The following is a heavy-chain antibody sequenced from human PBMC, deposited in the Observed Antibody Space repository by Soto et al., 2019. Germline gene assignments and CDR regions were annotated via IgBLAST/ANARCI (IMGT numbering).Heavy chain of an antibody. CDR1: GGTFSSYA. CDR2: IIPILGIA. D-gene: IGHD5-12*01. J-gene: IGHJ4*02. CDR3: ARVEMATTNFDY. Sequence: SVKVSCKASGGTFSSYAISWVRQAPGQGLEWMGRIIPILGIANYAQKFQGRVTITADKSTSTAYMELSSLRSEDTAVYYCARVEMATTNFDYWGQGTLVTVSS. V-gene: IGHV1-69*04.